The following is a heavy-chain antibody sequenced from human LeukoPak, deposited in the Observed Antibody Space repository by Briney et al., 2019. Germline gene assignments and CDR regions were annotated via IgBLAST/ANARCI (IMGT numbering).Heavy chain of an antibody. CDR2: ISHDGNNK. Sequence: PGGSLRLSCAASGFTFSSNVMHWVGQTPGKGLEWVAAISHDGNNKYYADSVKGRFATSRDNSKKMLYLQMNSLRAEDTAVYYCAKDLGYSSGLYFDYWGQGTLVTVSS. V-gene: IGHV3-30*09. CDR1: GFTFSSNV. D-gene: IGHD3-22*01. J-gene: IGHJ4*02. CDR3: AKDLGYSSGLYFDY.